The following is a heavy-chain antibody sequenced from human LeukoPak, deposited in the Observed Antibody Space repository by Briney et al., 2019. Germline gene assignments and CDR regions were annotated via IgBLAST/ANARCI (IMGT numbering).Heavy chain of an antibody. Sequence: GGSLRLSCAASGFTFSSYAMIWVRQAPGKGLEWVSVISGNGDTTYYADSVKGRFTISRDNSRNTVYLQMNSLRGDDTAVYYFVKDVNWSTYWGEGTRVTVFS. V-gene: IGHV3-23*01. J-gene: IGHJ4*02. CDR1: GFTFSSYA. CDR2: ISGNGDTT. D-gene: IGHD1-1*01. CDR3: VKDVNWSTY.